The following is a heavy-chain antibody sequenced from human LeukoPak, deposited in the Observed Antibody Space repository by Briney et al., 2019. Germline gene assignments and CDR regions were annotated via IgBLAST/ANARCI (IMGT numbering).Heavy chain of an antibody. D-gene: IGHD4-11*01. J-gene: IGHJ5*02. Sequence: SETLSLTCTVSGGSISSYYWGWIRQPPGKGLEWIGYIYYSGSTNYNPSLKSRVTISVDTSKNQFSLKLSSVTAADMDVYYCARDTEEYSNFSWFDPRGKGNLVTVSS. CDR1: GGSISSYY. V-gene: IGHV4-59*01. CDR2: IYYSGST. CDR3: ARDTEEYSNFSWFDP.